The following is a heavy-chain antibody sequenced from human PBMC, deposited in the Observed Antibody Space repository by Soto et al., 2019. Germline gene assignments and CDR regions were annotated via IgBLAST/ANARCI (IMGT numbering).Heavy chain of an antibody. CDR3: ARLGFPGAIYFDS. J-gene: IGHJ4*02. CDR1: GYNFTTFW. Sequence: PGESLKISCKGSGYNFTTFWIGWVRQVPGKGLEWMGIIYPGDSETKYSPDFEGQVTIPADRSTNTAYLQWRSLRASDTAMYYCARLGFPGAIYFDSWGLGTLVTVS. V-gene: IGHV5-51*01. CDR2: IYPGDSET.